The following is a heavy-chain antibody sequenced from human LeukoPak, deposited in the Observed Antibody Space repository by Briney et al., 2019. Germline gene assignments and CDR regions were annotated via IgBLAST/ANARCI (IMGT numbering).Heavy chain of an antibody. CDR2: IKSKTDGGTT. J-gene: IGHJ4*02. V-gene: IGHV3-15*01. CDR3: TTDQDYYDSSGYYRTCYFDY. CDR1: GFTFSNAW. D-gene: IGHD3-22*01. Sequence: GGSLRLSCAASGFTFSNAWMSWVRQAPGKGLEWVGRIKSKTDGGTTDYAAPVKGRFTISRDDSKNTLYLQMNSLKTEDTAVYYCTTDQDYYDSSGYYRTCYFDYWGQGTLVTVSS.